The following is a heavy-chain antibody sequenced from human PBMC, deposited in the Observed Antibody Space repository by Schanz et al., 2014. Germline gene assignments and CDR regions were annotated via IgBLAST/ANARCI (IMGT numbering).Heavy chain of an antibody. CDR3: ARDGVDAAAGGNY. CDR1: GDTFSKYN. J-gene: IGHJ4*02. Sequence: QVQLVQSGPEVKKPGSSVKVSCQAFGDTFSKYNIMWVRQVPGQGLEWMGRIIPILGIANYAQKFQGRVTMTRDTSTSTVYMELSSLRSEDTAVYYCARDGVDAAAGGNYWGQGTLVTVSS. V-gene: IGHV1-69*08. D-gene: IGHD6-13*01. CDR2: IIPILGIA.